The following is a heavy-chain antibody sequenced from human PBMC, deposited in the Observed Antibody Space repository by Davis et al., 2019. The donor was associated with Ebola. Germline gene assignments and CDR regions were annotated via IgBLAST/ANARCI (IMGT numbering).Heavy chain of an antibody. D-gene: IGHD3-10*01. Sequence: SETLSLTCAVYGGSFSGYYWSWIRQPPGKGLEWIGEINHSGSTNYNPSLKSRVTISVDTSKNQFSLKLSSVTAAGTAVYYCARGLRVVQGILDYWGQGTLVTVSS. V-gene: IGHV4-34*01. CDR1: GGSFSGYY. CDR3: ARGLRVVQGILDY. CDR2: INHSGST. J-gene: IGHJ4*02.